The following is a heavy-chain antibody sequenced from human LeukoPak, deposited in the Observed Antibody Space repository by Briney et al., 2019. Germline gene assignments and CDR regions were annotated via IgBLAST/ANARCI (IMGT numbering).Heavy chain of an antibody. CDR2: IYYSGST. J-gene: IGHJ4*02. Sequence: NPSETLSLTCTVSGGSISNSNYYWGWIRQPPGKGLEWIGSIYYSGSTYYNPSLKSRVTISVDTSKNQFSLKLSSVTAADTAVYLCARLAIVGATTGNLDYWGQGTLVTVSS. V-gene: IGHV4-39*01. CDR1: GGSISNSNYY. D-gene: IGHD1-26*01. CDR3: ARLAIVGATTGNLDY.